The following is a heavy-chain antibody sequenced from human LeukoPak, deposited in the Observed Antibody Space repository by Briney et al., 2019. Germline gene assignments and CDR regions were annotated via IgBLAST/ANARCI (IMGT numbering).Heavy chain of an antibody. D-gene: IGHD2-2*01. V-gene: IGHV3-23*01. CDR3: AKFFPPARKRGDY. CDR1: GFTFSSYA. J-gene: IGHJ4*02. Sequence: GGSLRLSCAASGFTFSSYAMSWVRQAPGKELEWVSAISGSGGSAYYADSVKGGFTISRDNSKNTLYLQMNSLRAEDTAVYYCAKFFPPARKRGDYWGQGTLVTVSS. CDR2: ISGSGGSA.